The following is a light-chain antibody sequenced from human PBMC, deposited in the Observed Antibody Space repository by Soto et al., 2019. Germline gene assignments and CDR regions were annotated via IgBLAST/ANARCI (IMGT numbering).Light chain of an antibody. CDR2: DAS. V-gene: IGKV3D-20*02. CDR3: QQRNNWPLT. J-gene: IGKJ4*02. Sequence: EFLLTQSPCILSLSPGERATLSCGTSQAVRNNYLAWYQQKPGQAPRLLIYDASSRETGIPDRFSGGGSGTDFTLTISRLEPEDFAVYYCQQRNNWPLTFGGGTKVDIK. CDR1: QAVRNNY.